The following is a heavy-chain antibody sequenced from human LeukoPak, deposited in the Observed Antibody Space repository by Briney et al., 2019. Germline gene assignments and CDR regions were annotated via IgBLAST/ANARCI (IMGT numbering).Heavy chain of an antibody. CDR3: ARAEERGTLFDY. V-gene: IGHV3-48*04. CDR1: GFTFSSYS. Sequence: GGSLRLSCAASGFTFSSYSMNWVRQAPGKGLEWVSYISSSSSTKYYADSVKGRFTISRDNAKNSLYLQMNSLRAEDTAVYYCARAEERGTLFDYWGQGTLVTVSS. CDR2: ISSSSSTK. D-gene: IGHD1-1*01. J-gene: IGHJ4*02.